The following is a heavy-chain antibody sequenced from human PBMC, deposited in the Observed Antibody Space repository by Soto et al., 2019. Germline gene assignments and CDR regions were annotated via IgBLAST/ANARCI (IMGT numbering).Heavy chain of an antibody. V-gene: IGHV3-23*01. CDR2: ISGSGGST. CDR3: AKTVNDILTGYSYYFDY. J-gene: IGHJ4*02. D-gene: IGHD3-9*01. CDR1: GFTFSSYA. Sequence: GGSLRLSCAASGFTFSSYAMSWVRQAPGKGLEWVSAISGSGGSTYYADSVKGRFTISRDNSKKTLYLQMNSLRAEDTTVYYCAKTVNDILTGYSYYFDYWGQGTLVTVSS.